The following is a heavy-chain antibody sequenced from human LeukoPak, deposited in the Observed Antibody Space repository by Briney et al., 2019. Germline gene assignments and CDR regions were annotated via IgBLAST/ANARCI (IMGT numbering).Heavy chain of an antibody. J-gene: IGHJ6*02. CDR2: IYTSGST. CDR1: GGSISSGSYY. CDR3: ARVQRQYCSGGSCYSDQYYYYYGMDV. Sequence: PSETLSLTCTVSGGSISSGSYYWSWIRQPAGKGLEWIGRIYTSGSTNYNPSLKSRVTISVDTSKNQFSLKLGSVTAADTAVYYCARVQRQYCSGGSCYSDQYYYYYGMDVWGQGTTVTVSS. D-gene: IGHD2-15*01. V-gene: IGHV4-61*02.